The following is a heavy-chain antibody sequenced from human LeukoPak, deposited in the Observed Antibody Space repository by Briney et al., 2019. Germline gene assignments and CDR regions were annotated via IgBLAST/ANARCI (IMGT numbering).Heavy chain of an antibody. CDR2: ISSSGSTI. CDR1: GFTFSSYE. V-gene: IGHV3-48*03. Sequence: GGSLRLSCAASGFTFSSYEMNWVRQAPGKGLEWVSYISSSGSTIYYADSVKGRFTISRDNAKNSLYLQMNSLRAEDTAVYYCARGSVVVYYYYYMDVWGKGTTVTVSS. D-gene: IGHD2-2*01. J-gene: IGHJ6*03. CDR3: ARGSVVVYYYYYMDV.